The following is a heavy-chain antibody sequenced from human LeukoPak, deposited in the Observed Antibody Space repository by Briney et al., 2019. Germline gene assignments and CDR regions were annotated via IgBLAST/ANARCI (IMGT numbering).Heavy chain of an antibody. V-gene: IGHV1-18*01. CDR1: GYIFTNYA. CDR3: ARFPLPAAMGSQRSGWFDP. Sequence: ASVKVSCKASGYIFTNYAINWVRQAPGQRLEWMGWISAYNGNTNYAQKLQGRVTMTTDTSTSTAYMELRSLRSDDTAVYYCARFPLPAAMGSQRSGWFDPWGQGTLVTVSS. D-gene: IGHD2-2*01. J-gene: IGHJ5*02. CDR2: ISAYNGNT.